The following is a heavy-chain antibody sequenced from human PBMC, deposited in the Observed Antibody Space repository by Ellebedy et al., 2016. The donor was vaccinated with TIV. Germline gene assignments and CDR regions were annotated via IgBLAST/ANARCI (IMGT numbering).Heavy chain of an antibody. CDR2: ISSSSSTI. D-gene: IGHD1-7*01. CDR1: GFTFSSYS. J-gene: IGHJ4*02. V-gene: IGHV3-48*01. CDR3: ANAWNSPHQLELPHGDY. Sequence: GESLKISCAASGFTFSSYSMNWVRQAPGKGLAWVSYISSSSSTIYYADSVKDRFTISRDNAKNSLYLQMNSLRAEDTAVYYCANAWNSPHQLELPHGDYWGQGSLVTVSS.